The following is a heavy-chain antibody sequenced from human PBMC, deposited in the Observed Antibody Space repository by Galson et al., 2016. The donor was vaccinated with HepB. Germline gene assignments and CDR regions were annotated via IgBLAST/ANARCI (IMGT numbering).Heavy chain of an antibody. CDR2: IKQDGSEK. V-gene: IGHV3-7*01. CDR1: GFTFSSYW. CDR3: ARDLAGHCSGRSCYSGYFDH. J-gene: IGHJ4*02. D-gene: IGHD2-15*01. Sequence: SLRLSCAASGFTFSSYWMSWVRQAPGKGLEWVANIKQDGSEKYYVDSVKGRFTISRDNAKNSLYLQMTSLRAEDTAVYYCARDLAGHCSGRSCYSGYFDHWGQGALVTVSS.